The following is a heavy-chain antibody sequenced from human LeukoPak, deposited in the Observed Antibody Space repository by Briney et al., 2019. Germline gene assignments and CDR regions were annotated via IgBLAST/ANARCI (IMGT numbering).Heavy chain of an antibody. J-gene: IGHJ6*03. CDR1: GYSLSSGYY. CDR2: IYHSGGT. CDR3: ARRGTNYYYYMDV. D-gene: IGHD3-16*01. V-gene: IGHV4-38-2*01. Sequence: PSETLSLTCAVSGYSLSSGYYWGWIRQPPGKGLEWIGSIYHSGGTYYNPSLKSRVTISVDTSKNQFSLKLSSVTAADTAVYYCARRGTNYYYYMDVWGKGTTVTVSS.